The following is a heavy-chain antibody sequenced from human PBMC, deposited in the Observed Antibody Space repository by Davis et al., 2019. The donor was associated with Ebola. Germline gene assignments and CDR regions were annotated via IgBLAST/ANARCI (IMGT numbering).Heavy chain of an antibody. J-gene: IGHJ6*02. CDR3: ARGLYGDYYYYGMDV. D-gene: IGHD2-2*02. CDR1: GYTFTSYG. CDR2: ISAYNGNT. Sequence: ASVKVSCKASGYTFTSYGISWVRQAPGQGLEWMGWISAYNGNTNYAQKLQGRVTMTTDTSTSTAYMELRSLRSDDTAVYYCARGLYGDYYYYGMDVWGQGTTVTVSS. V-gene: IGHV1-18*01.